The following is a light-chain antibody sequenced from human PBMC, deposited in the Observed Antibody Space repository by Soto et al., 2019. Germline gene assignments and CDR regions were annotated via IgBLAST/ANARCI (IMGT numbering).Light chain of an antibody. Sequence: EIVLTQSPGTLSLSPGERATLSCRTSQSVSSNSLAWYQQKPGQAPRLLIYGASSRATGIPDRFSGSGSETDFTLTISRLGPEDFAVYYCQQYGSSPETFGQGTRWIS. CDR1: QSVSSNS. CDR3: QQYGSSPET. V-gene: IGKV3-20*01. J-gene: IGKJ1*01. CDR2: GAS.